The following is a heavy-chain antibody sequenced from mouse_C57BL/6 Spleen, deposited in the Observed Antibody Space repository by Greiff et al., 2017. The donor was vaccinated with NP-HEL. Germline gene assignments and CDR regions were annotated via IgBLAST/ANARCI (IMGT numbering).Heavy chain of an antibody. CDR3: ARGVSPRGIYGSSYDYAMDY. V-gene: IGHV1-22*01. CDR2: INPNNGGT. D-gene: IGHD1-1*01. CDR1: GYTFTDYN. J-gene: IGHJ4*01. Sequence: EVQLQQSGPELVKPGASVKMSCKASGYTFTDYNMHWVKQSHGKSLEWIGYINPNNGGTSYNQKFKGKATLTVNKSSSTAYMELRSLTSEDSAVYYCARGVSPRGIYGSSYDYAMDYWGQGTSVTVSS.